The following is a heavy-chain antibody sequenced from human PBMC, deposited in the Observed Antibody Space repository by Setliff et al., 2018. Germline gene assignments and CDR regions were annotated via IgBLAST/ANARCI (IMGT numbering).Heavy chain of an antibody. D-gene: IGHD6-19*01. CDR3: ARVAGIPVTGTSWYFDL. Sequence: SVKVSCKASGDTFSRYAISWVRQAPGQGLEWMGTIIPLLNTPNNAQKFQGRVTITAEKSTSTVSMELSSLRSEDTAVYYCARVAGIPVTGTSWYFDLWGRGTLVTVSS. J-gene: IGHJ2*01. CDR1: GDTFSRYA. CDR2: IIPLLNTP. V-gene: IGHV1-69*04.